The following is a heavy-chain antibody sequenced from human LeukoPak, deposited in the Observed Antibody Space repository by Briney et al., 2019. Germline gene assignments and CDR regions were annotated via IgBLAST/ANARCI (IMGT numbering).Heavy chain of an antibody. CDR1: GYSISSGYY. V-gene: IGHV4-38-2*02. D-gene: IGHD3-22*01. CDR2: IYHSGST. J-gene: IGHJ4*02. CDR3: ARDTHFYHSNDYHY. Sequence: SETLSLTCTVSGYSISSGYYWGWIRQPPGKGLEWIANIYHSGSTYYNPSLRSRVTMSVDTSKNQFSLKLSSVTAADTAVYYCARDTHFYHSNDYHYWGQGTLVTVSS.